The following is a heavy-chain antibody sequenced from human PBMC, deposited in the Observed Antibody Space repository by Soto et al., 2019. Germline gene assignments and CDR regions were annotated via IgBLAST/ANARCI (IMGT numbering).Heavy chain of an antibody. V-gene: IGHV5-51*01. CDR2: IYPGDSDT. J-gene: IGHJ4*02. D-gene: IGHD3-16*02. Sequence: ESLKISCKGSGYSFTSYWIGWVRQMPGKGLEWMGIIYPGDSDTRYSPSFQGQVTISADKSISTAYLQWSSLKASDTAMYYCARTIITFGGVIAQFDYWGQGTLVTVS. CDR3: ARTIITFGGVIAQFDY. CDR1: GYSFTSYW.